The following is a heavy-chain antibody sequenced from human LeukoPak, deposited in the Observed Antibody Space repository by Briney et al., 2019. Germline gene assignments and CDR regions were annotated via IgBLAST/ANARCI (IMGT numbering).Heavy chain of an antibody. D-gene: IGHD3-22*01. J-gene: IGHJ4*02. V-gene: IGHV3-74*01. CDR2: INSDGSST. CDR3: TRASAWYYYDSSGSDY. CDR1: GFTFSSYG. Sequence: PGGSLRLSCAASGFTFSSYGMHWVRQAPGKGLVWVSRINSDGSSTSYADSVKGRFTISRDNAKNTLYLQMKSLRADDTAVYYCTRASAWYYYDSSGSDYWGQGTLVAVSS.